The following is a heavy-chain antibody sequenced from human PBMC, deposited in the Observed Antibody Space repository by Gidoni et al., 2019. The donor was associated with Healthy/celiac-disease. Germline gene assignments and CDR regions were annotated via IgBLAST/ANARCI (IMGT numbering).Heavy chain of an antibody. Sequence: QLQLQESGPGLVKPSETLSLTCTVSGGSISSSRYYWGWIRQPPGKGLEWIGSIYYSGSTYYNPSLKSRVTISVDTSKNQFSLKLSSVTAADTAVYYCASRLGGTTRRGLNWFDPWGQGTLVTVSS. D-gene: IGHD1-1*01. CDR2: IYYSGST. CDR1: GGSISSSRYY. J-gene: IGHJ5*02. V-gene: IGHV4-39*01. CDR3: ASRLGGTTRRGLNWFDP.